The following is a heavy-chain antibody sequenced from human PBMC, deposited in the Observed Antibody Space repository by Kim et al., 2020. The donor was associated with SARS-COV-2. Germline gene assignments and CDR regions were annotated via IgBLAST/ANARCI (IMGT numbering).Heavy chain of an antibody. V-gene: IGHV3-48*02. J-gene: IGHJ4*02. Sequence: GGSLRLSCAASGFTFTTYNMNWVRQAPGKGLEWISYISVTDEIYYADSVKGRFTISRDYAKNSLDLQMNSVRDEDTAVYYCVRDWNWGIDVWGQGTLVTVSS. CDR3: VRDWNWGIDV. CDR2: ISVTDEI. D-gene: IGHD7-27*01. CDR1: GFTFTTYN.